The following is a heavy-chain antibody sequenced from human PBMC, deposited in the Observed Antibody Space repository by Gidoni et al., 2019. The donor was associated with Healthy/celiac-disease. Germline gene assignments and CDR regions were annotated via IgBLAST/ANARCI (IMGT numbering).Heavy chain of an antibody. J-gene: IGHJ5*02. CDR2: ISYEGSNK. CDR1: GFTFSSYA. Sequence: QVQLVESGGGVFQPGRSLRLSFAAPGFTFSSYAIHWLRPAPGQGLEWVAVISYEGSNKYYASSVKGRFTISRDNAKNTLYLQMNSLRAEDTAVYYCARDFYDFWSGYYPSSSTVGKWFDPWGQGTLVTVSS. D-gene: IGHD3-3*01. CDR3: ARDFYDFWSGYYPSSSTVGKWFDP. V-gene: IGHV3-30-3*01.